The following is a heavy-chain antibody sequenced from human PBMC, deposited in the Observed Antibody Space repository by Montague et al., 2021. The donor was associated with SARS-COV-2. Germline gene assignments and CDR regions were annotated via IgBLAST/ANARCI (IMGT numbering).Heavy chain of an antibody. J-gene: IGHJ4*02. CDR3: VRDKGYHRILDY. V-gene: IGHV3-74*01. CDR1: GFTFSNYW. Sequence: SPRLSCAASGFTFSNYWMQWVRQVPGKGLLWVSRINPDGSITDYADSVKGRFTMSRDNADNTLYLEMSSLRVEDTALYYCVRDKGYHRILDYGGQGILVTVSS. D-gene: IGHD2-15*01. CDR2: INPDGSIT.